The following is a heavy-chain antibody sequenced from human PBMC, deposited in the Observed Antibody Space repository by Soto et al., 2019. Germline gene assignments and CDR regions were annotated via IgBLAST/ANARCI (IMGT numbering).Heavy chain of an antibody. J-gene: IGHJ6*02. CDR2: IGTAGDT. CDR1: GFTFSSYD. D-gene: IGHD3-3*01. Sequence: PGGSLRLSCAASGFTFSSYDMHWVRQATGKGLEWVSAIGTAGDTYYPGSVKGRFTISRENAKNSLYLQMNSLRAGDTAVYYCARGAIFGVADVWGQGTTVTVSS. CDR3: ARGAIFGVADV. V-gene: IGHV3-13*01.